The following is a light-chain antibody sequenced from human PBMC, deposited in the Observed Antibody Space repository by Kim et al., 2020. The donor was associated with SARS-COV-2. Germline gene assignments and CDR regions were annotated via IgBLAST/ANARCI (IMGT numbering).Light chain of an antibody. V-gene: IGLV2-11*03. Sequence: PGQSVTISCTGTSNDVGGYNYVSWYQQHPGKAPKLIISDVTQRPSGVPDRFSGSKSGNTASLTISGLQPEDEADYHCCSYARRKIVFGTGTKVTV. CDR1: SNDVGGYNY. CDR3: CSYARRKIV. J-gene: IGLJ1*01. CDR2: DVT.